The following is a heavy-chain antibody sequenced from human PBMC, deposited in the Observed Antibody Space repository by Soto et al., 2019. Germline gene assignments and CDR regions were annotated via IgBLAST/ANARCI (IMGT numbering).Heavy chain of an antibody. CDR3: ATAEVDY. V-gene: IGHV3-74*03. J-gene: IGHJ4*02. Sequence: GGSLRLSCAASGFTFGDYWMHWVRQPPGKGPEWVSRMTGDGRTTQYADSVKGRFTASRDNAKSTLYLQMNSLRAEDTAAYYCATAEVDYWGPGTLVTVSS. CDR1: GFTFGDYW. CDR2: MTGDGRTT.